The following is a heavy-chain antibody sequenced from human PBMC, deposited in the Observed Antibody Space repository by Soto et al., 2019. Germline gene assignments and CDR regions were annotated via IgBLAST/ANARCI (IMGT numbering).Heavy chain of an antibody. CDR3: ATAEVDY. V-gene: IGHV3-74*03. J-gene: IGHJ4*02. Sequence: GGSLRLSCAASGFTFGDYWMHWVRQPPGKGPEWVSRMTGDGRTTQYADSVKGRFTASRDNAKSTLYLQMNSLRAEDTAAYYCATAEVDYWGPGTLVTVSS. CDR1: GFTFGDYW. CDR2: MTGDGRTT.